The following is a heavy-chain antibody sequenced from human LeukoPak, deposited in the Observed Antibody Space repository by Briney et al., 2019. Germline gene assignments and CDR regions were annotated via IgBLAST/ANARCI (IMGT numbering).Heavy chain of an antibody. CDR3: ARAYCSSTSCYYYYYYYMDV. V-gene: IGHV1-18*01. CDR1: GYTFTSYG. D-gene: IGHD2-2*01. J-gene: IGHJ6*03. CDR2: ISAYNGNT. Sequence: ASVKVSCEASGYTFTSYGISWVRQAPGQGLEWMGWISAYNGNTNYAQKVQGRVTMTTDTSTSTAYMELRSLRSDDTAVYYCARAYCSSTSCYYYYYYYMDVWGKGTTVTVSS.